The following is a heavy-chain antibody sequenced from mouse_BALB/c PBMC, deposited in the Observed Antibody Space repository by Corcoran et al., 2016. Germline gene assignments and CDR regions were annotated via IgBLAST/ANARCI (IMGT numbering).Heavy chain of an antibody. V-gene: IGHV3-6*02. CDR3: ARDHYDYGYAMDY. CDR2: ISYDGSN. CDR1: GYSITSGYY. Sequence: EVQLQESGPGLVKPSQSLSLTCSVTGYSITSGYYWNWIRQFPGNKLEWMGYISYDGSNNYNPSLKNRISITRDTSKNQFFLKLNSVTTEDTATYYCARDHYDYGYAMDYWGQGTSVTVSS. D-gene: IGHD2-4*01. J-gene: IGHJ4*01.